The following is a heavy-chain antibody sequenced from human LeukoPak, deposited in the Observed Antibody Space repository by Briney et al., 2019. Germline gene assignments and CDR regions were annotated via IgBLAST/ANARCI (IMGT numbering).Heavy chain of an antibody. J-gene: IGHJ3*01. D-gene: IGHD5-24*01. CDR1: GFTFSTYR. V-gene: IGHV3-23*01. Sequence: GGSLRLSCAASGFTFSTYRMHWVRQAPAKGLEWVSLISFSGDNSYYADSVKGRFTISRDNSKNTLSLQMNSLRVEDTAIYYCAKDIQLSTWGLGTMVTVSS. CDR2: ISFSGDNS. CDR3: AKDIQLST.